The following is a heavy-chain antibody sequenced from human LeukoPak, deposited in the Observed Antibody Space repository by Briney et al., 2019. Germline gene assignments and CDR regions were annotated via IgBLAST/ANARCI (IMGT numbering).Heavy chain of an antibody. Sequence: GGSLRLSCAASGFTFSSYGMSWVRQAPGKGLEWVSAISGSGGSTYYADSVKGRFTISRDNSKNTLYLQMNSLRAEDTAVYYCAKEALTKYYYDSSGNAFDIWGQGTMVTVSS. J-gene: IGHJ3*02. D-gene: IGHD3-22*01. CDR3: AKEALTKYYYDSSGNAFDI. V-gene: IGHV3-23*01. CDR2: ISGSGGST. CDR1: GFTFSSYG.